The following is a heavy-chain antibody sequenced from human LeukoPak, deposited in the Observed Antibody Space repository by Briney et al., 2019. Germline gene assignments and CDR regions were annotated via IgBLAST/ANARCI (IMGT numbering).Heavy chain of an antibody. J-gene: IGHJ4*02. CDR3: AREVSGDPGGY. Sequence: ASVKVSCKASGYTFTGYYMHWVRQAPGQGLEWMGRINPNSGGTNYAQKFQGRVTMTRDTFISTAYMELSRLRADDTAVYYCAREVSGDPGGYWGQGTLVTVSS. V-gene: IGHV1-2*06. CDR2: INPNSGGT. CDR1: GYTFTGYY. D-gene: IGHD7-27*01.